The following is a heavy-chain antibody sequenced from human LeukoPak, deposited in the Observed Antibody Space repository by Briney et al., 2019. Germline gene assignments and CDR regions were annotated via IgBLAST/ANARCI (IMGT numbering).Heavy chain of an antibody. J-gene: IGHJ3*02. CDR2: IWYDGSNK. V-gene: IGHV3-30*02. Sequence: GGSLRLSCAASGFTFDDYAMHWVRQAPGKGLEWVAVIWYDGSNKYYADSVKGRFTISRDNSKNTLYLQMNSLRAEDTAVYYCAKVMYDSSGYEAFDIWGQGTMVTVSS. D-gene: IGHD3-22*01. CDR3: AKVMYDSSGYEAFDI. CDR1: GFTFDDYA.